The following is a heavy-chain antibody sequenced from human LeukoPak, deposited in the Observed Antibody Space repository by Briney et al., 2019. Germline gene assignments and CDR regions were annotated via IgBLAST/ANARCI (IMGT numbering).Heavy chain of an antibody. CDR1: GASIRSGDYY. D-gene: IGHD2-15*01. CDR2: IYDSGST. CDR3: ARNCSGGSCYGAFDI. Sequence: SETLSLTCTVSGASIRSGDYYWSWIRQPPGKGLEWIGYIYDSGSTYYNPSLKSRITISVDTSENRFSLKLSSVTATDTAVYYCARNCSGGSCYGAFDIWGQGTMVTVSS. J-gene: IGHJ3*02. V-gene: IGHV4-30-4*01.